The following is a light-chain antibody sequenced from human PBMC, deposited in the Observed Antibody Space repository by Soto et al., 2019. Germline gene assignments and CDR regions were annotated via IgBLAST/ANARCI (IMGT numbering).Light chain of an antibody. V-gene: IGKV3-15*01. CDR3: QQYNNWPPWP. J-gene: IGKJ1*01. CDR2: GAS. Sequence: EIVMTQSPATLSVSPGERATLSCRASQSVSSNLAWYQQKPGQAPRLLIYGASTRATGIPARFSGSGSGTEFTITISSLQSEDFAVYYCQQYNNWPPWPFGQGTKVEIK. CDR1: QSVSSN.